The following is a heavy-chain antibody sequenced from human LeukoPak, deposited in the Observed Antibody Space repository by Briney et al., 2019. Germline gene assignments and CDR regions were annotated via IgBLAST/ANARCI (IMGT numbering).Heavy chain of an antibody. CDR2: IWYDGSKK. V-gene: IGHV3-33*06. J-gene: IGHJ5*02. CDR1: GFTFSSYG. D-gene: IGHD3-16*01. Sequence: GRSLRLSCAASGFTFSSYGMHWVRQAPGKGLEWVAVIWYDGSKKYYADSVKGRFTISRDNSKNTLYLQMNSLRAEDTAVYYCAKDRLGTEGFRFDPWGQGTLVTVSS. CDR3: AKDRLGTEGFRFDP.